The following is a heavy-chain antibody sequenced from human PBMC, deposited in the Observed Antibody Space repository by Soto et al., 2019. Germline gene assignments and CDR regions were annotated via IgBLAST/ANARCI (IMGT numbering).Heavy chain of an antibody. CDR2: IYYSGST. CDR1: GGSISSYY. CDR3: ARHAVPFDAFYFDY. V-gene: IGHV4-59*08. D-gene: IGHD3-9*01. J-gene: IGHJ4*02. Sequence: SETLSLTCTVSGGSISSYYWSWIRQPPGKGLEWIGYIYYSGSTSYNPSLKSRVTISVDTSKNQFSLRLRSVTAADTAVYYCARHAVPFDAFYFDYWGQGTMVTVSS.